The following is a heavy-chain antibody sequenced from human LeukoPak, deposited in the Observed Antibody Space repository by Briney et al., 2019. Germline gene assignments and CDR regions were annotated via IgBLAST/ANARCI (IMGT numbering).Heavy chain of an antibody. CDR2: ISNDGSDK. CDR3: AKDGDIGAAGYYFDY. D-gene: IGHD6-13*01. Sequence: GGCLRLSCAASGFTFSSYGMHWARQAPGKGLEWVAVISNDGSDKYYGDYVKGRFTISRDNSKNTLYLQMNSLRAEDTAVYYCAKDGDIGAAGYYFDYWGQGTLVTVSS. CDR1: GFTFSSYG. V-gene: IGHV3-30*18. J-gene: IGHJ4*02.